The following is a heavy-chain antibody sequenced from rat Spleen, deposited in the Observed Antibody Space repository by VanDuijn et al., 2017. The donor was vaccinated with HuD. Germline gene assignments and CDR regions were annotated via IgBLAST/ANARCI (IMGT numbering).Heavy chain of an antibody. V-gene: IGHV5-22*01. CDR3: ARHDDY. Sequence: EVQLVESGEGLVQPGRSLKLSCAASGFTFSDYYMAWVRQAPNKGLEWVASITYEGSTTYYGDSVKGRFTISRDNAKSTLYLQMDSLRSEDTATYYCARHDDYWGQGVMVTVSS. CDR2: ITYEGSTT. J-gene: IGHJ2*01. CDR1: GFTFSDYY.